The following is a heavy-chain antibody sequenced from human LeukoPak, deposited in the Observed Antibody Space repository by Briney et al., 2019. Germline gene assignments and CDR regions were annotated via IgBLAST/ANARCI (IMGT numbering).Heavy chain of an antibody. J-gene: IGHJ4*02. CDR2: INHSGST. V-gene: IGHV4-34*01. D-gene: IGHD3-22*01. Sequence: PSETLSLTCAVYGGSFSGYYWNWIRQPPGKGLEWIGEINHSGSTNYNPSLRSRVTISVDTSKSQFSLKLSSVTAADTAVYYCARAQYVDISGFYSGYWGQGTLVTVSS. CDR3: ARAQYVDISGFYSGY. CDR1: GGSFSGYY.